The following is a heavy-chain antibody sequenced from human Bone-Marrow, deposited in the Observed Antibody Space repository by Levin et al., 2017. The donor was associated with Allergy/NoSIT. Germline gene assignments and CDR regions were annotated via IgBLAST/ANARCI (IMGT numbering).Heavy chain of an antibody. CDR2: IWYDGSNK. D-gene: IGHD5-12*01. CDR1: GFTFSSYG. Sequence: SCAASGFTFSSYGMHWVRQAPGKGLEWVAVIWYDGSNKYYADSVKGRFTISRDNSKNTLYLQMNSLRAEDTAVYYCARARWLRLYENWFDPWGQGTLVTVSS. CDR3: ARARWLRLYENWFDP. V-gene: IGHV3-33*01. J-gene: IGHJ5*02.